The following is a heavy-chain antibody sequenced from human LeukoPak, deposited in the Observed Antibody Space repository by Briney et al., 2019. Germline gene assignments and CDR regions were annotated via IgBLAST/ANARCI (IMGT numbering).Heavy chain of an antibody. CDR1: GYTFTSYY. V-gene: IGHV1-46*01. Sequence: GASVKVSCQASGYTFTSYYMHWVRQAPGQGLEWMGLINPSGGSTSYAQKFQGRVTMTRDTSTSTVYMELSSLRSEDTAVYYCASPRITKDPMGFDYWGQGTLVTVSS. CDR2: INPSGGST. D-gene: IGHD3-3*01. J-gene: IGHJ4*02. CDR3: ASPRITKDPMGFDY.